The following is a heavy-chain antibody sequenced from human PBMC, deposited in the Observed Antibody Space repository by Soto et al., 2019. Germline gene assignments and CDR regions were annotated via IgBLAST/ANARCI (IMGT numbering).Heavy chain of an antibody. CDR1: GSIFSGYG. V-gene: IGHV3-33*01. J-gene: IGHJ4*02. Sequence: QKYLVESGGGVVQPGGSLRLSCVASGSIFSGYGMHWVRQAPGKGLEWVAVIWYDGSNKYYADSVKGRFTISRDNSKNMLHQQMDSLRAEDTAVYYGARDGFGGTVFRGFCDYLGQGTLVTVSS. CDR2: IWYDGSNK. D-gene: IGHD1-7*01. CDR3: ARDGFGGTVFRGFCDY.